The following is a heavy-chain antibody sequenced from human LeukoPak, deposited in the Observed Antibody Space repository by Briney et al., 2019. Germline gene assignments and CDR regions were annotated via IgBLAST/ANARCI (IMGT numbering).Heavy chain of an antibody. CDR1: GFTFSSYA. Sequence: GGSLRLSCAASGFTFSSYAMSWVRQAPGKGLEWVSAISGSGGSTYYADSVKGRFTISRDNSKNTLYLQMNSLRAEDTAVYYCANDLTTSRVLRFLEWLDAFDIWGQGTMVTVSS. V-gene: IGHV3-23*01. CDR3: ANDLTTSRVLRFLEWLDAFDI. J-gene: IGHJ3*02. CDR2: ISGSGGST. D-gene: IGHD3-3*01.